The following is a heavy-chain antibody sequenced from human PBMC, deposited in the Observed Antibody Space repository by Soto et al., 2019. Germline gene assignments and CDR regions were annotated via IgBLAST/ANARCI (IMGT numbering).Heavy chain of an antibody. J-gene: IGHJ4*02. D-gene: IGHD3-22*01. V-gene: IGHV4-39*01. CDR1: GGSSSSTSYY. Sequence: QLLLQESGPGLVKPSETLSLTCTVSGGSSSSTSYYWGWIRQPPGKGLEWIGSIYSSGNTYYNPSLNSRVPISVDTSKSHLSLKLSSVTAADTAVYYCAGQSYERRGYYYAYWGQGTLVTVSS. CDR3: AGQSYERRGYYYAY. CDR2: IYSSGNT.